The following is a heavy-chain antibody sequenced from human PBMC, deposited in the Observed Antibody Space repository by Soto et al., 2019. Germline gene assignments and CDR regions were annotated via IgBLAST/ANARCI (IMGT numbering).Heavy chain of an antibody. V-gene: IGHV4-59*08. J-gene: IGHJ4*02. CDR1: GDSISTYY. D-gene: IGHD7-27*01. CDR3: ARPGRDWGSLDY. CDR2: IYYGGST. Sequence: QVQLQESGPGLVKPSETLSLTCTVSGDSISTYYWTWIRQSPGKGLEWIAFIYYGGSTNYNPSLKSRVTISVDTSKNQFSLKLNSVTGADTAVYYCARPGRDWGSLDYWGQGTLVTVSS.